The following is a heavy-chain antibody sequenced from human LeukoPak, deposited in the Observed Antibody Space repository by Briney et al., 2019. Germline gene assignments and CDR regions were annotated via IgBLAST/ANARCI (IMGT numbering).Heavy chain of an antibody. Sequence: SETLSLTCTVSGGSISSSSYYWGWIRQPPGKGLEWIGSIYYSGSTYYNPSLKSRVTISVDTSKNQFSLKLSSVTAADTAVYYCARGVAFYYYYGMDVWGQGTTVTVSS. CDR1: GGSISSSSYY. V-gene: IGHV4-39*01. CDR2: IYYSGST. D-gene: IGHD5-12*01. J-gene: IGHJ6*02. CDR3: ARGVAFYYYYGMDV.